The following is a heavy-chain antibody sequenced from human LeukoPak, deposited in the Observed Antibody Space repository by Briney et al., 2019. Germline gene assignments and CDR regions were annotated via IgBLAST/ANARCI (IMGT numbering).Heavy chain of an antibody. D-gene: IGHD3-3*01. V-gene: IGHV3-7*01. J-gene: IGHJ4*02. Sequence: GGSLRLSCAASGFTFSSYWMHWVRQAPGKGLEWVANIKQDGSEKYYVDSVKGRFIISRDNAKNSLYLQMNTLRPEDTAVYYCARERQNKDFWSGGDYWGQGTLVTVSS. CDR2: IKQDGSEK. CDR1: GFTFSSYW. CDR3: ARERQNKDFWSGGDY.